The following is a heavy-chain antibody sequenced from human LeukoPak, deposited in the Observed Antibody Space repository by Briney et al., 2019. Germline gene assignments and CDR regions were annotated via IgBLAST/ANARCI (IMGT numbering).Heavy chain of an antibody. V-gene: IGHV3-53*05. CDR3: ARGGGDYNPFDY. CDR2: IYSGGGT. CDR1: GLTVSSNY. Sequence: GGSLRLSCAASGLTVSSNYMTWVRQAPGKGLEWVSFIYSGGGTKYADSVKGRFTISRDNPQNTLYLEINSLRPDDTAVYYCARGGGDYNPFDYWGQGTLVTVSS. J-gene: IGHJ4*02. D-gene: IGHD4-17*01.